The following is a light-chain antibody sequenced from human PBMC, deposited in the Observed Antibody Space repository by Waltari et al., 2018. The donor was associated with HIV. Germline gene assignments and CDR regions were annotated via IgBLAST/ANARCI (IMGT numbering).Light chain of an antibody. CDR3: CSYVSNVI. Sequence: QSALTQPASVSGSPGQSITISCTRTSSDVATYKLVSWYQQTPGKAPKLMIYRVSKRPSGVSYRFSGSKSGDTASLTILGLQAEDEADYYCCSYVSNVIFGGGTKLTVL. J-gene: IGLJ2*01. CDR1: SSDVATYKL. V-gene: IGLV2-23*02. CDR2: RVS.